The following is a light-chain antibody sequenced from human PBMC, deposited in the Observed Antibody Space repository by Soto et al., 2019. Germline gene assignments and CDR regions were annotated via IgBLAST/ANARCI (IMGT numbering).Light chain of an antibody. Sequence: LTQPASVSGSPGQSITISCTGTSSDVGSYNLVSWYQQHPGKAPKLMIYEGNKRPSGVSNRFSGSKSGNTASLTISGLQAEDEADYYCCSYAGSSTYVFGTGTKVTVL. CDR1: SSDVGSYNL. V-gene: IGLV2-23*01. CDR3: CSYAGSSTYV. CDR2: EGN. J-gene: IGLJ1*01.